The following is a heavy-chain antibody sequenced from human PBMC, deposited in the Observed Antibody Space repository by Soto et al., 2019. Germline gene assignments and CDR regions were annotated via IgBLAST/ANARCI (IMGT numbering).Heavy chain of an antibody. CDR2: FSGSGGST. CDR3: AKLYDSSYFDY. D-gene: IGHD3-22*01. Sequence: GGSLRLSCVASGFTFSNFAMSWVRQAPGKGLEWVSGFSGSGGSTDYADSVKGRFTISRDNSKNTLYLQMNSLRAEDTAVYYCAKLYDSSYFDYWGEGTLVTVSS. CDR1: GFTFSNFA. V-gene: IGHV3-23*01. J-gene: IGHJ4*02.